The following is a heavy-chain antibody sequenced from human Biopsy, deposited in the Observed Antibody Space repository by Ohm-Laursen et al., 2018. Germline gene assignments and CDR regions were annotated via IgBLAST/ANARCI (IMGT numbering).Heavy chain of an antibody. V-gene: IGHV4-31*03. J-gene: IGHJ6*02. CDR1: GVSINGGRYY. Sequence: TLSLTCTVSGVSINGGRYYWNWIRHHPGKGLEWIGNIFYSANTYYNPSLKSRFTISVDTSKNQFSLRLNSVTAADTAVYYCARATNSTGWPYYYFYGMDVWGQGTTVTVSS. D-gene: IGHD2/OR15-2a*01. CDR2: IFYSANT. CDR3: ARATNSTGWPYYYFYGMDV.